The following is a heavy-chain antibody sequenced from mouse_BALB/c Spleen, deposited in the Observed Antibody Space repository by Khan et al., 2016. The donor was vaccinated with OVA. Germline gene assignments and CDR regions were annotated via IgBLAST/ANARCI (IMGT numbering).Heavy chain of an antibody. D-gene: IGHD1-1*01. V-gene: IGHV1-18*01. Sequence: EVQLQQSGPELVKPGASVKIPCKASGYTFTDYNMDWVKQSHGKSLEWIGDITPNNGGTIYNQRFKGKATLTVDKSSSTAYMELRSLTSEDTAVYYCTRGGHGSPLGYWGQGTTLTVSS. J-gene: IGHJ2*01. CDR2: ITPNNGGT. CDR1: GYTFTDYN. CDR3: TRGGHGSPLGY.